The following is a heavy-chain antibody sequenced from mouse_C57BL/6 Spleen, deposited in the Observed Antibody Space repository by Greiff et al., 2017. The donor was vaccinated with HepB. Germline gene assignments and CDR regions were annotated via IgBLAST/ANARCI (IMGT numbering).Heavy chain of an antibody. CDR1: GYTFTSYW. J-gene: IGHJ1*03. CDR2: IYPGSGST. CDR3: AREGYGSGYFDV. Sequence: QVQLKQPGAELVKPGASVKMSCKASGYTFTSYWITWVKQRPGQGLEWIGDIYPGSGSTNYNEKFKSKATLTVDTSSSTAYMQLSSLTSEDSAVYYCAREGYGSGYFDVWGTGTTVTVSS. V-gene: IGHV1-55*01. D-gene: IGHD1-1*01.